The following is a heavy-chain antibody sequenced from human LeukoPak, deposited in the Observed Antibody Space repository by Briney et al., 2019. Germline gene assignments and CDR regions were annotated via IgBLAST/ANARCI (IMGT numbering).Heavy chain of an antibody. Sequence: LPGGSLRLSCAASGFTFSNHGMNWVRQAPGKVLEWLSGISGSRGSTYHADSVKGRFTISRDNSKNTLYLQMNSLRAEDTAVYYCAKDSGWYRRVEGLYYMDVWGKGTTVTISS. D-gene: IGHD6-19*01. V-gene: IGHV3-23*01. J-gene: IGHJ6*03. CDR1: GFTFSNHG. CDR3: AKDSGWYRRVEGLYYMDV. CDR2: ISGSRGST.